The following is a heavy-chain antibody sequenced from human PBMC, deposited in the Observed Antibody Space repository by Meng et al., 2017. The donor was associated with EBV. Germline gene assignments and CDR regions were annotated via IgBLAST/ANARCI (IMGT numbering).Heavy chain of an antibody. D-gene: IGHD4-23*01. CDR1: GGSCRGYD. J-gene: IGHJ4*02. Sequence: QVQPQHWCACMLKASETLNLNCAVHGGSCRGYDWSWIRQPPGKGLEWIGEINHSGSTNYNPSLKSRVTISVDTSKNQFSLKLSSVTAADTAVYYCAGSYGGVLNYWGQGTLVTVSS. V-gene: IGHV4-34*01. CDR3: AGSYGGVLNY. CDR2: INHSGST.